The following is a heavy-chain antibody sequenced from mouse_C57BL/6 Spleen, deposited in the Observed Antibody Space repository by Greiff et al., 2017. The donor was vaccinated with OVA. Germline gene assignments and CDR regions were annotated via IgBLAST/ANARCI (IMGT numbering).Heavy chain of an antibody. J-gene: IGHJ3*01. D-gene: IGHD2-4*01. V-gene: IGHV6-3*01. CDR1: GFTFSNYW. Sequence: EVQVVESGGGLVQPGGSMKLSCVASGFTFSNYWMNWVRQSPEKGLEWVAQIRLKSDNYATHYAESVKGRFTISRDDSKSSVYLQMNNLRAEDTGTYYCTRDDDYDEDFFAYWGQGTLVTVSA. CDR2: IRLKSDNYAT. CDR3: TRDDDYDEDFFAY.